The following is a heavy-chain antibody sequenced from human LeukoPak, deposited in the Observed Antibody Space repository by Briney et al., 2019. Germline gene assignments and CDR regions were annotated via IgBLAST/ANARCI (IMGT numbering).Heavy chain of an antibody. D-gene: IGHD3-22*01. CDR2: ISAYNGNT. J-gene: IGHJ6*02. CDR3: ARVRYYYDSSGYHAYYYYGMDV. CDR1: GYSFIGYS. V-gene: IGHV1-18*04. Sequence: ASVKVSCKASGYSFIGYSIHWVRQAPGQGLEWMGWISAYNGNTNYAQKLQGRVTMTTDTSTSTAYMELRSLRSDDTAVYYCARVRYYYDSSGYHAYYYYGMDVWGQGTTVTVSS.